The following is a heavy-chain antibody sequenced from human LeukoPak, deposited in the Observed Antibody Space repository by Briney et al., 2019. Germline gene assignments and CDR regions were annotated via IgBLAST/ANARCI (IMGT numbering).Heavy chain of an antibody. D-gene: IGHD3-10*01. J-gene: IGHJ4*02. CDR1: GGSISSDY. CDR2: IYFSGST. CDR3: ARGSVVRGVIITPLDY. Sequence: SETLSLTCTVSGGSISSDYWSWIRQPPGKGLEWIGYIYFSGSTNYNPSLKSRVTISVDTSKTQLSLKLSSVTAADTAVYYCARGSVVRGVIITPLDYWGQGTLVTVSS. V-gene: IGHV4-59*01.